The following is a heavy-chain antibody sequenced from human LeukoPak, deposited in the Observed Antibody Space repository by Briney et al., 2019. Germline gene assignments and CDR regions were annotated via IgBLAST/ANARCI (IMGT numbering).Heavy chain of an antibody. J-gene: IGHJ4*02. CDR3: ARASVGATSR. CDR2: IKQDGSET. Sequence: SGGSLRLSCVASGFTFSSYWMSWVRQAPGQGLEWVANIKQDGSETYSVDSVKGRLTISRDNAKNSLYLQMNSLRAEDTAVYYCARASVGATSRWGQGTLVTVSS. V-gene: IGHV3-7*01. D-gene: IGHD1-26*01. CDR1: GFTFSSYW.